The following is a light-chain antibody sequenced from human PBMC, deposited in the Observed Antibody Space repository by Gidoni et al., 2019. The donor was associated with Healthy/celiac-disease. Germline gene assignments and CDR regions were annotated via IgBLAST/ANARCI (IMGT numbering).Light chain of an antibody. CDR1: QSVSSSY. CDR3: QQYGSSPRA. V-gene: IGKV3-20*01. J-gene: IGKJ4*01. CDR2: GAS. Sequence: EIVLTQSPGTLSLSPGERATLSCRASQSVSSSYLAWYQQKPGQAPRLLIYGASSRATGIPDRFSGSGSGTDFTLTISRLEPEDFAVYYCQQYGSSPRAFGGETKVKIK.